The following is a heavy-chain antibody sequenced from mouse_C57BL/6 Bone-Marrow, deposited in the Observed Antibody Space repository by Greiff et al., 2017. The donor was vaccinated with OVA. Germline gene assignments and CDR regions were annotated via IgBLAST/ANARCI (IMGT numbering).Heavy chain of an antibody. J-gene: IGHJ2*01. V-gene: IGHV1-54*01. D-gene: IGHD3-2*02. Sequence: QVQLQQSGAELVRPGTSVKVSCKASGYAFTNYLIEWVKQRPGQGLEWIGVINPGSGGTNYNEKFKGKATLTADKSSSTAYMQLSSLTSEDSAVYFCARGLLRLRDYFDYWGQGTTLTVSS. CDR2: INPGSGGT. CDR3: ARGLLRLRDYFDY. CDR1: GYAFTNYL.